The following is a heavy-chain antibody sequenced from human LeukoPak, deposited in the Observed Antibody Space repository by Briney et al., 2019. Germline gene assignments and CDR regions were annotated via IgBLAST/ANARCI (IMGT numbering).Heavy chain of an antibody. CDR2: IYSGGTT. D-gene: IGHD5-18*01. Sequence: GSLKLSCAASGFTVSTNCITWVRQAPGKGLEWVSTIYSGGTTYYADSVMGRFTTSRHNSRNTLYLQMNSLRAEDTAVYYCARVDTVMAYYFDLWGQGTLVTVSS. CDR3: ARVDTVMAYYFDL. CDR1: GFTVSTNC. V-gene: IGHV3-53*04. J-gene: IGHJ4*02.